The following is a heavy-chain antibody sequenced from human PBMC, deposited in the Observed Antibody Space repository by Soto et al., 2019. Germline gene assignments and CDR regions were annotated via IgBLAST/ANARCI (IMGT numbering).Heavy chain of an antibody. J-gene: IGHJ2*01. V-gene: IGHV4-34*01. CDR1: GGSFSGYY. D-gene: IGHD3-9*01. CDR2: INDRGSI. CDR3: ARDSHDILTGPPWVWYYEL. Sequence: QVQLQQWGAGPLRPLETLSLTCGVSGGSFSGYYWAWIRQSPVKGLEWIGEINDRGSINYNPSLKSRVSSSVDTSTNHYPLNLMSVTAADTAVYFCARDSHDILTGPPWVWYYELGGRCTLVTVSS.